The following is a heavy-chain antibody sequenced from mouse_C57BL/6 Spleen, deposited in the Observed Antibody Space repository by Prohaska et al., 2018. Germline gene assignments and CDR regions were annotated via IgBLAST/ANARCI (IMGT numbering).Heavy chain of an antibody. J-gene: IGHJ2*01. CDR3: ARQDSNYWDYCNY. CDR2: IDPSDSYT. V-gene: IGHV1-50*01. CDR1: GYTFTSYW. D-gene: IGHD2-5*01. Sequence: QVQLQQPGAELVKPGASVKLSCKASGYTFTSYWMQWVKQRPGQGLEWIGEIDPSDSYTNYNQKFKGKATLTVDTSSSTAYMQLSSLTSEDSAVYYCARQDSNYWDYCNYRSEGNTLTVSS.